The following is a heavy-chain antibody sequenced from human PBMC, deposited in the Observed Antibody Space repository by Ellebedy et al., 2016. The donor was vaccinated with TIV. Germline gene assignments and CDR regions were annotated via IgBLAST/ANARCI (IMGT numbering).Heavy chain of an antibody. V-gene: IGHV3-30*18. J-gene: IGHJ4*02. CDR3: AKERDPLASTSFDS. CDR1: GVSFSDYY. D-gene: IGHD1-1*01. CDR2: IAHDGSVI. Sequence: PGGSLRLSCAASGVSFSDYYMSWVRQAPGEGLEWVAVIAHDGSVIHYADSVKGRFTISRDNSKNTLSLQMYSLRPEDTAVYYCAKERDPLASTSFDSWGQGNLVTVSS.